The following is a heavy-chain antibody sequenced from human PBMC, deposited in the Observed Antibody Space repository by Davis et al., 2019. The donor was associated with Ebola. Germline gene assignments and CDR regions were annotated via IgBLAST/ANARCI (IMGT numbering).Heavy chain of an antibody. J-gene: IGHJ4*02. CDR2: INHDGSEK. V-gene: IGHV3-7*03. D-gene: IGHD3-22*01. Sequence: PGGSLRLSCAASGFTFSNAWMSWVRQAPGKGLEWVANINHDGSEKYYVDSVKGRFTLSRDNARNSLYLQMNSLRAEDAAVYYCARVNPWLYMDYWGRGTLVTVSS. CDR1: GFTFSNAW. CDR3: ARVNPWLYMDY.